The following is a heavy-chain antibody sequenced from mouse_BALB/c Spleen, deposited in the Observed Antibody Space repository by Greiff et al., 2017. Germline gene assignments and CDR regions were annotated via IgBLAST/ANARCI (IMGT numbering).Heavy chain of an antibody. CDR3: ARITTVVASFDY. CDR1: GYTFTNYW. J-gene: IGHJ2*01. Sequence: VQLQQSGAELVRPGTSVKISCKASGYTFTNYWLGWVKQRPGHGLEWIGDIYPGGGYTNYNEKFKGKATLTADTSSSTAYMQLSSLTSEDSAVYFCARITTVVASFDYWGQGTTLTVSS. V-gene: IGHV1-63*02. D-gene: IGHD1-1*01. CDR2: IYPGGGYT.